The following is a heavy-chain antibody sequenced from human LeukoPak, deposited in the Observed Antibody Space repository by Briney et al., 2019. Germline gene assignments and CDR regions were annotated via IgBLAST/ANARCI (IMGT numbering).Heavy chain of an antibody. Sequence: GASVKVSCKASGYTFTAYYMHWVRQAPGQGLEWMGWINPNSGGTNYAQNFQGRVTITRDTSLSAAYVELTTLRSDAPAVYYCATGRSIGSYWYRRASHPFDIWGQGTMVTVSS. CDR1: GYTFTAYY. D-gene: IGHD6-19*01. V-gene: IGHV1-2*02. CDR2: INPNSGGT. J-gene: IGHJ3*02. CDR3: ATGRSIGSYWYRRASHPFDI.